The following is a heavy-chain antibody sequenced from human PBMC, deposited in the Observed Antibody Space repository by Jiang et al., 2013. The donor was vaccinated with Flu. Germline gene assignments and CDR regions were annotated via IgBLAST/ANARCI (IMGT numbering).Heavy chain of an antibody. Sequence: GPGLVKPSETLSLTCTVSGGSISSSSYYWGWIRQPPGKGLEWIGYIYYSGSTHYNPSLKSRVTMSVDTSKNQFSLKLTSVTAVDTAVYYCTKKVDGKNPFYWGQGTLVTVSS. CDR3: TKKVDGKNPFY. J-gene: IGHJ4*02. CDR2: IYYSGST. D-gene: IGHD5-12*01. V-gene: IGHV4-39*07. CDR1: GGSISSSSYY.